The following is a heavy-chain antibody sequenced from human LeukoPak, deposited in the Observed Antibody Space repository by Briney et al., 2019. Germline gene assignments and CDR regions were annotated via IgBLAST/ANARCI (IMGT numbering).Heavy chain of an antibody. Sequence: SETVSLTCTVSGGSLSSGGYYWRWLRQHPGKGLEWIGYIYYSGSTYYNPSRKSRVTIPVDTSKNQFSLKLSSVTAADTAVYYCARDTEATGLFDPWGQGALVTVSS. CDR2: IYYSGST. CDR3: ARDTEATGLFDP. CDR1: GGSLSSGGYY. V-gene: IGHV4-31*03. D-gene: IGHD1-14*01. J-gene: IGHJ5*02.